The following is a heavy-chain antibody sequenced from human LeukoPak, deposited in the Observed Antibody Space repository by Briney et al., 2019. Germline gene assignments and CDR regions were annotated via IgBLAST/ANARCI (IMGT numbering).Heavy chain of an antibody. V-gene: IGHV4-38-2*02. D-gene: IGHD5-12*01. CDR2: FDHSGST. J-gene: IGHJ6*03. Sequence: SETLSLTCSVSGYSISYGYYWGWIRQTPGKGLEWIGTFDHSGSTYYTSSLRSRVTISVDTSKNQFSLKLRSVTAADTAIYYCARAYSGYDSEYYYMDVWGTGTTVTVSS. CDR3: ARAYSGYDSEYYYMDV. CDR1: GYSISYGYY.